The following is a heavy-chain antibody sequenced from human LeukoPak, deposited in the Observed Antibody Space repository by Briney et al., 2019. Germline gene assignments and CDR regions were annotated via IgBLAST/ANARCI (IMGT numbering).Heavy chain of an antibody. J-gene: IGHJ3*02. D-gene: IGHD6-19*01. CDR2: MKLDGGDK. CDR1: RFAFSSYW. Sequence: GGSLRLSCAASRFAFSSYWMSWVRPAPGKGLEWVANMKLDGGDKYYVGSVKGRFTISGDNAKNSLYLQMNSLRADDTAVYYCARGSRGAFDIWGQGTMVTVSS. V-gene: IGHV3-7*01. CDR3: ARGSRGAFDI.